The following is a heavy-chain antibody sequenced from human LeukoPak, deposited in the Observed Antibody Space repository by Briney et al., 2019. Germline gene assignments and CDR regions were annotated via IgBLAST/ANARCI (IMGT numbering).Heavy chain of an antibody. Sequence: VRVSCKTSGYTFTNLDINWLRQAPGQGLEWMGWMSPNSGDTGYAQKFQGRVSMTRDTSISTAYMELSSLISEDTAVYYCARNSAVTTSGGLDYWGQGTLVTVSS. D-gene: IGHD4-17*01. CDR2: MSPNSGDT. CDR1: GYTFTNLD. J-gene: IGHJ4*02. V-gene: IGHV1-8*01. CDR3: ARNSAVTTSGGLDY.